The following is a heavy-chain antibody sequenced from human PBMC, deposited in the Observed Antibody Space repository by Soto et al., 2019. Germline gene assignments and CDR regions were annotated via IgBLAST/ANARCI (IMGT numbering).Heavy chain of an antibody. D-gene: IGHD2-2*01. J-gene: IGHJ4*02. V-gene: IGHV4-34*01. Sequence: PSETLSLTCAVYGGSFSGYYWSWIRQPPGKGLEWIGEINHSGSTNYNPSLKSRVTISVDTSKNQFSLKLSSVTAADTAVYYCARGREAAARLDYWGQGTLVTVSS. CDR3: ARGREAAARLDY. CDR1: GGSFSGYY. CDR2: INHSGST.